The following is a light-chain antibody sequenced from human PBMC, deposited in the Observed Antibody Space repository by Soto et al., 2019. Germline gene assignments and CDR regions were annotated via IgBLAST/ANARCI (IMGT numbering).Light chain of an antibody. Sequence: DIQMTQSPSTLSASVGDRVTITCRASQSISSWLAWYQQKPGKAPKLLIYKASSLQSGVPSRFSGSGSGTEFTLSISSLQPDDFASYYCQQYNRFPLTFGGGTKVEIK. J-gene: IGKJ4*01. CDR2: KAS. CDR3: QQYNRFPLT. V-gene: IGKV1-5*03. CDR1: QSISSW.